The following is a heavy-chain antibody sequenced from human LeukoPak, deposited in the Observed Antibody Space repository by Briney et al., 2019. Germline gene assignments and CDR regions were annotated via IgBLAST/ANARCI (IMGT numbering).Heavy chain of an antibody. J-gene: IGHJ4*02. CDR2: INHSGST. Sequence: SETLSLTCAVYGGSFNGYYWSWIRQPPGKGLEWIGEINHSGSTNYSPSLKSRVTISVDTSKNQFSLKLSSVTAADTAVYYCAAVPAGDRVDYWGQGTLVTVSS. CDR3: AAVPAGDRVDY. CDR1: GGSFNGYY. D-gene: IGHD2-2*01. V-gene: IGHV4-34*01.